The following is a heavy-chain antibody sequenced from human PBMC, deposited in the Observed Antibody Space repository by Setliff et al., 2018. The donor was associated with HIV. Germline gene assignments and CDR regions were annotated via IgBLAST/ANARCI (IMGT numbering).Heavy chain of an antibody. CDR1: GFTFSSYA. CDR3: ARVPPGWGTTEYFQH. Sequence: GGSLRLSCAASGFTFSSYAMSWVRQAPGKGLEWVSAISGSGGSTYYADSVKGRFTISRDNAKNSLYLQMNSLRAEDTAVYYCARVPPGWGTTEYFQHWGQGTLVTVSS. D-gene: IGHD6-19*01. CDR2: ISGSGGST. V-gene: IGHV3-23*01. J-gene: IGHJ1*01.